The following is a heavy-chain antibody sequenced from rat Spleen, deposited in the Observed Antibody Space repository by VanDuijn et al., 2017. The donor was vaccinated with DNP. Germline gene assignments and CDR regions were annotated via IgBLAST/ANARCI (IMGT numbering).Heavy chain of an antibody. CDR1: GFTFSDYY. CDR3: ARRLYNNYAMDA. CDR2: ISYEGSST. Sequence: EVQLVESGGGLVQPGRSLKLSCAASGFTFSDYYMAWVRQAPKKGLEWVASISYEGSSTYYGDSVKGRFTISRDNAKTTLYLQMNSLRSEDMATYYCARRLYNNYAMDAWGQGTSVTVSS. D-gene: IGHD1-10*01. J-gene: IGHJ4*01. V-gene: IGHV5-22*01.